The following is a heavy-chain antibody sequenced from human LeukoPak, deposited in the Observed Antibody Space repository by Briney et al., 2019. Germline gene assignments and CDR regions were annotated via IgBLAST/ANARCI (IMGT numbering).Heavy chain of an antibody. V-gene: IGHV4-39*01. D-gene: IGHD1-26*01. CDR2: ISYSGTT. CDR3: ARHKMGTTRLYYFDY. CDR1: GGSISSSYYH. Sequence: PSEALSLTCTVSGGSISSSYYHWGWIRQPPGKGLEWIGTISYSGTTYYNPSLESRATISVDTSRSQFSLKLTSVTAADTAVYYCARHKMGTTRLYYFDYWGQGTLVTVSS. J-gene: IGHJ4*02.